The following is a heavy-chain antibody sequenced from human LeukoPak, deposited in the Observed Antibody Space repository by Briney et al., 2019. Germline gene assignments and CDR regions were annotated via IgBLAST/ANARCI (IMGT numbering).Heavy chain of an antibody. CDR2: IYYSGST. V-gene: IGHV4-59*08. J-gene: IGHJ6*02. D-gene: IGHD1-1*01. CDR1: GGSISSYY. CDR3: ARGFSGTLFYYYSMDV. Sequence: SETLSLTCTVSGGSISSYYWSWIRQPPGKGLGWIGYIYYSGSTNYNPSLKSRVTISVDTSKNQFSLKLSSVTAADTAVYYCARGFSGTLFYYYSMDVWGQGTTVTVSS.